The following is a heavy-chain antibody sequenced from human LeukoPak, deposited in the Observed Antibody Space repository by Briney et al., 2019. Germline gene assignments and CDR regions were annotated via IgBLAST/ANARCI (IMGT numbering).Heavy chain of an antibody. V-gene: IGHV1-3*01. CDR3: ATNPSSCYDSSGVY. CDR1: GYNFNNYA. CDR2: INAGNSHT. J-gene: IGHJ4*02. Sequence: GASVKVSCKASGYNFNNYAIHWVRQAPGQRFEWMGWINAGNSHTKYSQNFQGRITITRDSSASTVYMELSSLTSEDTAVYYCATNPSSCYDSSGVYWGQGTLVTVSS. D-gene: IGHD3-22*01.